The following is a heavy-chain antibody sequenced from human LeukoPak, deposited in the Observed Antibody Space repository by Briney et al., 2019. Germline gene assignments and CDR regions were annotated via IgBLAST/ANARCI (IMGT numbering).Heavy chain of an antibody. CDR3: ARGVFDSSGYYYP. V-gene: IGHV3-48*03. D-gene: IGHD3-22*01. CDR2: ISSSGSTI. Sequence: GGSLRLSCAASGFTFSGYEMNWVRQAPGKGLEWVSYISSSGSTIYYADSVKGRFTISRDNAKNSLYLQMNRLRAEDTAVYYCARGVFDSSGYYYPWGQGTLVTVSS. J-gene: IGHJ5*02. CDR1: GFTFSGYE.